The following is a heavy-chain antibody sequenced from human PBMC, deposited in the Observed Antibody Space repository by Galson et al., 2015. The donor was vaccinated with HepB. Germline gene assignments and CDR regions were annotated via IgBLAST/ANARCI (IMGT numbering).Heavy chain of an antibody. Sequence: QSGAEVKKPGESLKISCKGSGYSFTNYWIGWVRQMPGKGLEWMGIIYPGDSDTRYSPSFQGQVTISADRSISTAYLQMNSLRAEDTAVYYCAKGGTTAMVDYWGQGTLVTVSS. D-gene: IGHD5-18*01. V-gene: IGHV5-51*03. J-gene: IGHJ4*02. CDR1: GYSFTNYW. CDR3: AKGGTTAMVDY. CDR2: IYPGDSDT.